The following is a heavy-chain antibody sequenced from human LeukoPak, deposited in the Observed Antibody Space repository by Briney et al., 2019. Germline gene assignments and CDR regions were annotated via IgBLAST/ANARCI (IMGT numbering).Heavy chain of an antibody. CDR3: AREDYFP. D-gene: IGHD4/OR15-4a*01. CDR2: INPNSGGT. J-gene: IGHJ5*02. CDR1: GYTFTGYY. Sequence: GASVKVSCKASGYTFTGYYMHWVRQAPGQGLEWMGWINPNSGGTNYAQKFQGRVTMTTDTSTSTAYMELRSLRSDGTAVYYCAREDYFPWGQGTLVTVSS. V-gene: IGHV1-2*02.